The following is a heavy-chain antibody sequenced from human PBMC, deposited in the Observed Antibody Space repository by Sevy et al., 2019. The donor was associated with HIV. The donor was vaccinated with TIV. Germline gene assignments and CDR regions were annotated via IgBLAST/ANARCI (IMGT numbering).Heavy chain of an antibody. CDR3: ARRPTDQSGSYWFDP. J-gene: IGHJ5*02. CDR1: GFTFSSYW. V-gene: IGHV3-74*01. Sequence: GGSLRLSCAASGFTFSSYWMHWVRQAPGKGVVWVSRIKTDGSDTSYADSVKGRFTISRDNTKNTLYLQMNSLRAEDTAVYYCARRPTDQSGSYWFDPWGQGTLVTVSS. D-gene: IGHD1-26*01. CDR2: IKTDGSDT.